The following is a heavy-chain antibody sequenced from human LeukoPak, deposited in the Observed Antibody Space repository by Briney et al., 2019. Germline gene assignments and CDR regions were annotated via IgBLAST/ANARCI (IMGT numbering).Heavy chain of an antibody. D-gene: IGHD2-15*01. CDR2: IRYDGSNK. Sequence: GGSLRLSCAASGFTFSSYGMHWVRQAPGKGLEWVAFIRYDGSNKYYADSVKGRFTISRDNSKNTLYLQMNSLRAEDTAVYYCARDSYCSGGSCYSRYYYYGMDVWGQGTTVTVSS. CDR1: GFTFSSYG. J-gene: IGHJ6*02. V-gene: IGHV3-30*02. CDR3: ARDSYCSGGSCYSRYYYYGMDV.